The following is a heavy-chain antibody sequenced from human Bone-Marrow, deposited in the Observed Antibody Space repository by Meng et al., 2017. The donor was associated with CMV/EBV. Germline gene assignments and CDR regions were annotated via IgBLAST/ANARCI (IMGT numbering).Heavy chain of an antibody. V-gene: IGHV3-23*01. D-gene: IGHD3-16*01. CDR1: AFTVTSHA. Sequence: ATAFTVTSHAKEWVRHAPGRGLEWVRSIGAGGGHTYYAGSVKSRFTISRDNSKNPLYLQMNSLTAEDTAVYYCARSGSADYARYFDSWGQGTLVTVSS. CDR2: IGAGGGHT. CDR3: ARSGSADYARYFDS. J-gene: IGHJ4*02.